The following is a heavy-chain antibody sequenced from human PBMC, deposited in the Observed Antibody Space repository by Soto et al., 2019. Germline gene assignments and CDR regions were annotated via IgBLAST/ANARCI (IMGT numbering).Heavy chain of an antibody. CDR1: GFTLSDYY. CDR2: ITDSGVST. CDR3: VAGEFFDY. D-gene: IGHD3-16*01. V-gene: IGHV3-23*01. J-gene: IGHJ4*02. Sequence: GSLRHSCAASGFTLSDYYMSWVRQAPGKGLQWVSSITDSGVSTYYTDSVKGRFTISRDNSKNTLYVQMNSLRVDDTAVYYCVAGEFFDYWGQGTLVTVSS.